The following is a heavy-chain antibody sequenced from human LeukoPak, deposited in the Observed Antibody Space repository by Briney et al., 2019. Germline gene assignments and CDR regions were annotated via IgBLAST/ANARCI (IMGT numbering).Heavy chain of an antibody. CDR3: ARDQEAFDY. CDR2: IYPRDGST. CDR1: GYTFTSYY. J-gene: IGHJ4*02. V-gene: IGHV1-46*01. Sequence: ASVKVSCKASGYTFTSYYMHWVRQAPGQGLEWMGMIYPRDGSTSYAQKFQGRVTVTRDTSTSTVHMELSGLRSEDTAVYYCARDQEAFDYWGQGTLVTVSS.